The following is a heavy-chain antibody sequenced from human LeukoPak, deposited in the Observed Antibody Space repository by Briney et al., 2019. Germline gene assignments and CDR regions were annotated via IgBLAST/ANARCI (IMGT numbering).Heavy chain of an antibody. Sequence: PGGSLRLSCAASGFTFSSYAMHWVRQAPGKGLEYVSAISSNGGSTYYANSVKGRFTISRDNAKKSVYLQMNSLRAEDTALYYCAKDIRDIAVAGMNYWGQGTLVTVSS. CDR2: ISSNGGST. CDR1: GFTFSSYA. CDR3: AKDIRDIAVAGMNY. D-gene: IGHD6-19*01. V-gene: IGHV3-64*01. J-gene: IGHJ4*02.